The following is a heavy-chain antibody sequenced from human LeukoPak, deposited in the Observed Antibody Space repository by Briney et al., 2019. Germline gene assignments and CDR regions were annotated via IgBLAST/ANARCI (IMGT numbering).Heavy chain of an antibody. J-gene: IGHJ6*02. D-gene: IGHD2-15*01. V-gene: IGHV1-18*01. CDR1: AYTLTRYG. CDR2: ISPFNSNT. Sequence: ASVRVSCKASAYTLTRYGICWVRQAPGQGGEWMGWISPFNSNTNYAQKVHGRVTMTTHTSTSTVYMELRSLRSDDTTVYYSARDLDIVVVAAALRHYGLDFWGQGTTVTVSS. CDR3: ARDLDIVVVAAALRHYGLDF.